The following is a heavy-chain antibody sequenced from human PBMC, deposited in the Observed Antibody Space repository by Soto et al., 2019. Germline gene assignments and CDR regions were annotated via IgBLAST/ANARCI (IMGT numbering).Heavy chain of an antibody. D-gene: IGHD6-19*01. V-gene: IGHV1-18*04. CDR2: ISAYNGNT. J-gene: IGHJ4*02. Sequence: SCKRSGYTFTSYGISWVLQSPGQGLEWMGWISAYNGNTNYAQKLQGRVTMTTDTSTSTAYMELRSLRSDDTAVYYCARDPHPGYSSGWSAYWGQGTLVTSPQ. CDR1: GYTFTSYG. CDR3: ARDPHPGYSSGWSAY.